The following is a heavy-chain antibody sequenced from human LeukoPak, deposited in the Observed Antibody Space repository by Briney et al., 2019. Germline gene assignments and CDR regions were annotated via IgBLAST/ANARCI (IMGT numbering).Heavy chain of an antibody. V-gene: IGHV3-21*01. CDR3: ARCRGYNSWPSDY. CDR1: GFTFGDYA. D-gene: IGHD5-18*01. J-gene: IGHJ4*02. Sequence: GGSLRLSCTASGFTFGDYAMSWFRQAPGKGLEWVSSISGTSSYIYYADSVKGRFTISRDNAKNSLSLQMNSLRAEDTAVYYCARCRGYNSWPSDYWGQGTLVAVSS. CDR2: ISGTSSYI.